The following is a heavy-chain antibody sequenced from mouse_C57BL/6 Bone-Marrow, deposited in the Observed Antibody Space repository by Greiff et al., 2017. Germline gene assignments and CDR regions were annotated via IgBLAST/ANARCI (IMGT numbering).Heavy chain of an antibody. CDR1: GFNIKDDY. CDR3: TSGSSYSMDY. J-gene: IGHJ4*01. V-gene: IGHV14-4*01. D-gene: IGHD1-1*01. CDR2: IDPENGDT. Sequence: EVQLQQSGAELVRPGASVKLSCTASGFNIKDDYMHWVKKRPDKGLEWIGRIDPENGDTESASKFQGKATIPSDTSSNTAYLQLTILTSEDTAVYYFTSGSSYSMDYWGQGTSVTVSS.